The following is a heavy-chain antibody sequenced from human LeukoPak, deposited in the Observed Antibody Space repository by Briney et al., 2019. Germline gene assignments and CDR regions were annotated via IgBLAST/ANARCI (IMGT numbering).Heavy chain of an antibody. D-gene: IGHD5-12*01. V-gene: IGHV3-23*01. J-gene: IGHJ4*02. Sequence: GGSMRLSCAVSGFTFSNYAISWVRPAPEKGLEWVSALSGSGDSTSYADSVKGRFTISTENSKNTLYLQMNSLRAEDAAVYYCAKSPRYNAYNFYFDFWGQGTLVTVSS. CDR2: LSGSGDST. CDR1: GFTFSNYA. CDR3: AKSPRYNAYNFYFDF.